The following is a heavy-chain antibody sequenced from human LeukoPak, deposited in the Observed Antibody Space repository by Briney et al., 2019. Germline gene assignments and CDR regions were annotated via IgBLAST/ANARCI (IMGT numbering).Heavy chain of an antibody. V-gene: IGHV4-34*01. CDR3: ARYTIFGVVSFDP. CDR1: GGSFSGYY. CDR2: INHSGST. J-gene: IGHJ5*02. Sequence: PSETLSLTCAVYGGSFSGYYWSWIRQPPGKGLEWIGEINHSGSTNYNPSLKSRVTISVDTSKNQFSLKLSSVTAADTAVYYCARYTIFGVVSFDPRGQGTLVTVSS. D-gene: IGHD3-3*01.